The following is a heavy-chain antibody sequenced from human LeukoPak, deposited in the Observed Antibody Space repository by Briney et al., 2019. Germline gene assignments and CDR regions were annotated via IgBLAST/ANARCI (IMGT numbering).Heavy chain of an antibody. Sequence: GGSLRLSCAASGFVFGAFSMNWGRQAQGQGLEWVSSISGHSAQINNEDSVRGRFTISRDNAENSVYLEMKSLTVEDTAVYYCARDTSEVSQWHVFDHWGQGALVTVSS. D-gene: IGHD6-19*01. CDR3: ARDTSEVSQWHVFDH. CDR2: ISGHSAQI. CDR1: GFVFGAFS. J-gene: IGHJ4*02. V-gene: IGHV3-21*06.